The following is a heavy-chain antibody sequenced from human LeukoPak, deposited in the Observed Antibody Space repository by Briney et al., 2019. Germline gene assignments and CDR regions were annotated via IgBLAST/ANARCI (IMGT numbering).Heavy chain of an antibody. Sequence: PSETLSLTCAVYGGSFSGYYWNWIRQPPGKGLEWIGEINHYGSTKYSPSLKSRVTTSGDTSKNQFSLRLNSVTAADTAVYYCARAYRAHQTFHSYHFFDFWGRGTLVTVSS. D-gene: IGHD5-18*01. CDR1: GGSFSGYY. CDR3: ARAYRAHQTFHSYHFFDF. V-gene: IGHV4-34*01. J-gene: IGHJ4*02. CDR2: INHYGST.